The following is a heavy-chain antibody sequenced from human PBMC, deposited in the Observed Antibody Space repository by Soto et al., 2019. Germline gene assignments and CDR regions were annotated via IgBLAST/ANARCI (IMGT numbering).Heavy chain of an antibody. CDR2: IYYSGST. Sequence: SETLSLTCTVSGGSNSSGCYYWSWIRQHPGKGLEWIGYIYYSGSTYYNPSLKSRVTISVDTSKNQFSLKLSSVTAADTAVYYCAREGMIVVADAAFDIWGQGAMVTVSS. D-gene: IGHD3-22*01. V-gene: IGHV4-31*03. CDR3: AREGMIVVADAAFDI. CDR1: GGSNSSGCYY. J-gene: IGHJ3*02.